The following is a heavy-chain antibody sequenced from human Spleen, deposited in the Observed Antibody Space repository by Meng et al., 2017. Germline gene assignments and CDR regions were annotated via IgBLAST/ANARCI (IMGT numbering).Heavy chain of an antibody. CDR1: GDSVTSGNYY. J-gene: IGHJ4*02. D-gene: IGHD4-11*01. CDR2: IYYTGST. V-gene: IGHV4-61*01. CDR3: ARGPTTMAHDFDY. Sequence: LPESGPGLVSPSETLSFTCPVSGDSVTSGNYYWSWIRQPPGKGPEWIGYIYYTGSTNYNPSLKSRVTISLDQSKNQFSLKLSSVTAADSAVYYCARGPTTMAHDFDYWGQGTLVTVSS.